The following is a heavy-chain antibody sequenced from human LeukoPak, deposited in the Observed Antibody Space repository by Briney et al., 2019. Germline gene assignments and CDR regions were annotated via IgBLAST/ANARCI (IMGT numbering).Heavy chain of an antibody. V-gene: IGHV1-2*02. D-gene: IGHD3-10*01. Sequence: ASVKVSFKASGYTFTGYYMHWVRQAPGQGLEWMGWINPNSGGTNYAQKFQGRVTMTRDTSISTAYMELSRLRSDDTAVYYCARVQVLLWFGIDYWGQGTLVTVSS. J-gene: IGHJ4*02. CDR3: ARVQVLLWFGIDY. CDR2: INPNSGGT. CDR1: GYTFTGYY.